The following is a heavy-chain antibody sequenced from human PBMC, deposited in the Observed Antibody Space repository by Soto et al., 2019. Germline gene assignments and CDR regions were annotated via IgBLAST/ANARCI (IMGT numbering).Heavy chain of an antibody. J-gene: IGHJ3*02. Sequence: ASETLSLTCSVSGDSIISSYWWSWVRLAPGKGSEWIGEIYHTGSTYYHPSLESRVTISVDKSNNQFSLRLTSVTAADTAVYYCARDIPYCGGVCHDAFDIWGQGTMVTVSS. CDR1: GDSIISSYW. CDR3: ARDIPYCGGVCHDAFDI. V-gene: IGHV4-4*02. CDR2: IYHTGST. D-gene: IGHD2-21*02.